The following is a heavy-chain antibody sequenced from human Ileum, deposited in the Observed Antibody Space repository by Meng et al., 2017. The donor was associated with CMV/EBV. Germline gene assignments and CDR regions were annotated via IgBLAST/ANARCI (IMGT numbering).Heavy chain of an antibody. D-gene: IGHD5-24*01. CDR1: GFTFSSYA. J-gene: IGHJ4*02. CDR3: AKDREERWLELGPPLRH. CDR2: IGGNGGYT. Sequence: GESLKISCAASGFTFSSYAMTWVRQIPEKGLEWVSAIGGNGGYTYYADSVKGRFTVSRDNLNNTLYLQMNSLRADDTAVYFCAKDREERWLELGPPLRHWGQGALVTVSS. V-gene: IGHV3-23*01.